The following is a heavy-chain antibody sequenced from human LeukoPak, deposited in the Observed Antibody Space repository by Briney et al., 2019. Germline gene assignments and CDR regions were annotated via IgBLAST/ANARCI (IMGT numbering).Heavy chain of an antibody. Sequence: PGGSLRLSCAASGFTFSRHGMHWVRQAPGKGLEWVAIIRYDGNTQYYADSVKGRFTISRDNSNNTLYLQMNSLRDEDTAVYCCAKGHLLGENYMDVWGKGTTVTISS. CDR3: AKGHLLGENYMDV. D-gene: IGHD3-16*01. J-gene: IGHJ6*03. CDR2: IRYDGNTQ. V-gene: IGHV3-30*02. CDR1: GFTFSRHG.